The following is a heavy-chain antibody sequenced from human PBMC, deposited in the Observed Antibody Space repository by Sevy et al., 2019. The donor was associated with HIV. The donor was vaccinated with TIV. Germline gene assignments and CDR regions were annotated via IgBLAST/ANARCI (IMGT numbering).Heavy chain of an antibody. V-gene: IGHV3-30-3*01. CDR3: ARDSIVGATGGDFDY. Sequence: GGSLRLSCAASGFTFSSYAMHWVRQAPGKGLEWVAVISHDGSNKYYADSVKGRFTISRDNSKNTLYLQMNSLRAEDTAVYYCARDSIVGATGGDFDYWGQGTLVTVSS. CDR2: ISHDGSNK. CDR1: GFTFSSYA. D-gene: IGHD1-26*01. J-gene: IGHJ4*02.